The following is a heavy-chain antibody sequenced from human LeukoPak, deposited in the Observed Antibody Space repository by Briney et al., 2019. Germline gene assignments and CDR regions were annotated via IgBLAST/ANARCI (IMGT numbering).Heavy chain of an antibody. CDR3: ARGGGVSSSWYYY. Sequence: SETLSLTCAVYGGSFSGYYWSWIRQPPGKGLEWIGEINHSGSSNYNPSLKSRVTISVDTSKNQFFLKLSSVTAADTAVYYCARGGGVSSSWYYYWGQGTLVTVSS. CDR2: INHSGSS. D-gene: IGHD6-13*01. V-gene: IGHV4-34*01. CDR1: GGSFSGYY. J-gene: IGHJ4*02.